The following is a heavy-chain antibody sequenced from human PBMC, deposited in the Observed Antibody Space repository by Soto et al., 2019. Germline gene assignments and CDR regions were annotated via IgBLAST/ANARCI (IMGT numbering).Heavy chain of an antibody. J-gene: IGHJ6*02. Sequence: ASVKVSCKASGYSFSYNQIHWLRRAPGQGLEWMGRINPKSGDTNYAQKFQGRVTMTRDTSIDTAYLELTGLTSDDPAIYYCARKHYAYYYYSMDVWGQGTTVTVSS. V-gene: IGHV1-2*02. CDR2: INPKSGDT. D-gene: IGHD4-17*01. CDR1: GYSFSYNQ. CDR3: ARKHYAYYYYSMDV.